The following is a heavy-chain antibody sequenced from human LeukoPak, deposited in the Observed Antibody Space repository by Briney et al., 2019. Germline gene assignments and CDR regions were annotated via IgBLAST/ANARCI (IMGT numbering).Heavy chain of an antibody. CDR3: AHKGRGSGSYTM. CDR1: GFSLSTTGVA. CDR2: TYWNNDK. Sequence: SGPTLVKPTQTLTLTCTFSGFSLSTTGVAVAWIRQPPVKALEWLAVTYWNNDKSYSPSLKNRLTITQDTSKNQVILIMANMDPVDTGTYYCAHKGRGSGSYTMWGQGTLVTVSS. D-gene: IGHD3-10*01. V-gene: IGHV2-5*01. J-gene: IGHJ4*02.